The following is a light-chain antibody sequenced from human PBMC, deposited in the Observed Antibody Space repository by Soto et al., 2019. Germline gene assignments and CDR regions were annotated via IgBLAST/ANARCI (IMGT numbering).Light chain of an antibody. CDR3: QQYGSSPPWT. CDR2: GAS. CDR1: QSVSSNY. Sequence: EIVLTQSPGTLSLSPGERATLSCRASQSVSSNYLVWYQQRPGQAPRLLIHGASSRATGIPDRFSGSGSGTDFTLTISRLEPEDFAVYYCQQYGSSPPWTFGQGTQVEIK. V-gene: IGKV3-20*01. J-gene: IGKJ1*01.